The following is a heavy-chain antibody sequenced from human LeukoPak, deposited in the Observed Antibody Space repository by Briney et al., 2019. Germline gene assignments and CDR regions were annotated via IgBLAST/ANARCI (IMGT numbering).Heavy chain of an antibody. V-gene: IGHV4-39*01. Sequence: WIRQPPGKGLEWIGSIYYSGSTYYNPSLKSRVTISVDTSKNQFSLKLSSVTAADTAVYYCARHIPSFGYWGQGTLVTVSS. D-gene: IGHD2-21*01. J-gene: IGHJ4*02. CDR3: ARHIPSFGY. CDR2: IYYSGST.